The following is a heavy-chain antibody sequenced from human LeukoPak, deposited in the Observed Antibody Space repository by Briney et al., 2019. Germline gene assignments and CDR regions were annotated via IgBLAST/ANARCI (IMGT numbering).Heavy chain of an antibody. V-gene: IGHV3-21*06. CDR3: ASGSYSFDF. CDR2: ISWNSSYI. CDR1: EFTFSRYG. D-gene: IGHD1-26*01. J-gene: IGHJ4*02. Sequence: GGSLRLSCAASEFTFSRYGMNWVRQPPGKGLQWVSSISWNSSYIYYAESVKGRFTTSRDNAKNSLFLQMNTLRAEDTSVYYCASGSYSFDFWGQGALVTVSS.